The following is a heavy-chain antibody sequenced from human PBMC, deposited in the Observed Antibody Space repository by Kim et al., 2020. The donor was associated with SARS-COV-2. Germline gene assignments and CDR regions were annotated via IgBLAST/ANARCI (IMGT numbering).Heavy chain of an antibody. D-gene: IGHD1-1*01. Sequence: SVKVSCKASGGTFRTSAFTWVRQAPGQGLEWVGGVFPTYETTLYGPTFWGRVTITADESTSTVYMELRSLRFEDTAIYFCVNTKPPASIFHEYWGQGT. V-gene: IGHV1-69*13. CDR1: GGTFRTSA. CDR3: VNTKPPASIFHEY. J-gene: IGHJ4*02. CDR2: VFPTYETT.